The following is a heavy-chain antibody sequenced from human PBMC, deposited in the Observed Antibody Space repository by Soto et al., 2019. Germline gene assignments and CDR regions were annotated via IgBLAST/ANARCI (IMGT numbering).Heavy chain of an antibody. D-gene: IGHD3-3*01. V-gene: IGHV4-39*01. J-gene: IGHJ5*02. CDR3: ARPQGYYDFWSGYSELNWCDP. CDR2: IYYSGST. Sequence: QLQLQESGPGLVKPSETLSLTCTVSGGSISSSSYYWGWIRQPPGKGLEWIWSIYYSGSTYYNPSLKSRVTIYVATSKNQFYLKLSSVTAADTAVYYCARPQGYYDFWSGYSELNWCDPWGQGTLVTVSS. CDR1: GGSISSSSYY.